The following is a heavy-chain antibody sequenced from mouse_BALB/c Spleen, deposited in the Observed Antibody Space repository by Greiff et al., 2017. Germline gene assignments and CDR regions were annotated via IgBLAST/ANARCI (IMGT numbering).Heavy chain of an antibody. D-gene: IGHD2-14*01. J-gene: IGHJ3*01. Sequence: EVQLQESGGGLVKPGGSLKLSCAASGFTFSSYAMSWVRQTPEKRLEWVASISSGGSTYYPDSVKGRFTISRDNARNILYLQMSSLRSEDTAMYYCARGGVRRVSFAYWGQGTLVTVSA. CDR3: ARGGVRRVSFAY. V-gene: IGHV5-6-5*01. CDR2: ISSGGST. CDR1: GFTFSSYA.